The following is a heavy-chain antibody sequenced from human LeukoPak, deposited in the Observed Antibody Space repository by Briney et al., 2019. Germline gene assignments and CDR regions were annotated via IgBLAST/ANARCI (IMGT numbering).Heavy chain of an antibody. CDR2: ISGSGGST. CDR1: GFTFSSYG. Sequence: SGGSLRLSCAASGFTFSSYGMSWVRQAPGKGLEWVSAISGSGGSTYYADSVKGRFTISRDNSKNTLYLQMNSLRAEDTAVYYCAKDGLYSSSWYGDYWGQGTLVTVSS. CDR3: AKDGLYSSSWYGDY. J-gene: IGHJ4*02. V-gene: IGHV3-23*01. D-gene: IGHD6-13*01.